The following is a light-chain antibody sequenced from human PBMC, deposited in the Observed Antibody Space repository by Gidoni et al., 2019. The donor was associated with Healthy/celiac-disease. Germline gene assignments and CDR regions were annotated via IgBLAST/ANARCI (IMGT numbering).Light chain of an antibody. CDR2: KAS. Sequence: IQMTKSPSTLCASVGDRVTITCRASQSISSWLAWYQQKPGKAPKLLIYKASSLESGGPSRFSGSGSGTEFTLTISSLQPDDFATYYCKQYNSYSLTFGQGTKVEIK. V-gene: IGKV1-5*03. CDR1: QSISSW. J-gene: IGKJ1*01. CDR3: KQYNSYSLT.